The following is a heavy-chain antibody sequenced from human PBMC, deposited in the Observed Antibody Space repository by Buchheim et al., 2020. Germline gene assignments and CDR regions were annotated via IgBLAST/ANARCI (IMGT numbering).Heavy chain of an antibody. CDR3: ARDLLGGSGSYYFPDDY. CDR2: IDTNTGNP. Sequence: QVQLVQSGAEVKKPEASVKVSCKASGYTFTSYDINWVRQATGQGLEWMGWIDTNTGNPTYAQGFTGRFVFSLDTSVSTAYLQISSLKAEDTAVYYCARDLLGGSGSYYFPDDYWGQGTL. J-gene: IGHJ4*02. CDR1: GYTFTSYD. D-gene: IGHD3-10*01. V-gene: IGHV7-4-1*02.